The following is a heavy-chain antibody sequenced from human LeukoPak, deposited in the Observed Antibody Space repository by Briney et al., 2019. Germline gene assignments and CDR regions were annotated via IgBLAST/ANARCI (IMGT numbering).Heavy chain of an antibody. Sequence: ASVKVSCKASGYTFTSYDINWVRQATGQGLEWMGWMNPNSGNTGYAQKFQGRVTMTRNTSISTAYMELSSLRSEDTAVYYCARGTGYSSSWYENWFDPWGQGTLVTVSS. J-gene: IGHJ5*02. D-gene: IGHD6-13*01. CDR1: GYTFTSYD. V-gene: IGHV1-8*01. CDR2: MNPNSGNT. CDR3: ARGTGYSSSWYENWFDP.